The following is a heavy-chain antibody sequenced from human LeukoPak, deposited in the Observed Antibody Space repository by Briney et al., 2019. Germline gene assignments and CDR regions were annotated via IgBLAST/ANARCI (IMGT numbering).Heavy chain of an antibody. V-gene: IGHV3-23*01. J-gene: IGHJ4*02. D-gene: IGHD3-22*01. Sequence: GRSLRLSCAASGFTFSSYAMSWVRQAPGKGLEWVSAISGSGGSTYYADSVKGRFTISRDNSKNTLYLQMSSLRAEDTAVYYCAKDLYDSSGYYYGFFDYWGQGTLVTVSS. CDR3: AKDLYDSSGYYYGFFDY. CDR1: GFTFSSYA. CDR2: ISGSGGST.